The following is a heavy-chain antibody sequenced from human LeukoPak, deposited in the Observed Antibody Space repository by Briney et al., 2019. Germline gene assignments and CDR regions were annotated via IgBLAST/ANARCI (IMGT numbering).Heavy chain of an antibody. D-gene: IGHD3-10*01. CDR2: IKTDGSST. V-gene: IGHV3-74*01. CDR3: ARDRGIGSWGDY. Sequence: GGSLRLSCAASGFTFSNYWMHWVRQAPGKGLVWVSRIKTDGSSTSYADSVRGRFTISRDNAKNTLFLQMNSLTAEDTAVYYCARDRGIGSWGDYWGQGTLVTVSS. J-gene: IGHJ4*02. CDR1: GFTFSNYW.